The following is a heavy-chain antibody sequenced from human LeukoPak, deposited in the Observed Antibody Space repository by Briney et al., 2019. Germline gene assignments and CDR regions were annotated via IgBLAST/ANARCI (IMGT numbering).Heavy chain of an antibody. V-gene: IGHV4-59*01. Sequence: SETLSLTCTVSGGSISSYYWSWIRQPPGKGLEWIGYIYYSGSTNYNPSLKSRVTISVDTSKNQFSLKLSSVTAADTAVYYCARETYYDFWSGYFSAFDIWGQGTMVTVSS. CDR1: GGSISSYY. D-gene: IGHD3-3*01. J-gene: IGHJ3*02. CDR2: IYYSGST. CDR3: ARETYYDFWSGYFSAFDI.